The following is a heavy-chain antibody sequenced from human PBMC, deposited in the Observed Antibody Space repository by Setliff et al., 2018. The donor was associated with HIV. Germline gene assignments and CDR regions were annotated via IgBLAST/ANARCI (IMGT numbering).Heavy chain of an antibody. Sequence: SETLSLTCTVYGASLNSGSYFWSWVRQPAGKGLEWIGRIYTSGDTNYNPSLKSRVTISMDTSKKQFSLKLRSVTAADTAVYYCAREAEQDYDVVTETLVEGAYIQFWGQGSLVTVSS. CDR3: AREAEQDYDVVTETLVEGAYIQF. J-gene: IGHJ1*01. V-gene: IGHV4-61*02. CDR1: GASLNSGSYF. D-gene: IGHD3-9*01. CDR2: IYTSGDT.